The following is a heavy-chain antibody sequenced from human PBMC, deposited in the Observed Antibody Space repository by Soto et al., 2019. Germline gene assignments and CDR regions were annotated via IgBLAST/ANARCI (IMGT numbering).Heavy chain of an antibody. CDR2: IDPSDSYT. CDR1: GYSFTSYW. V-gene: IGHV5-10-1*01. J-gene: IGHJ6*02. CDR3: ARTVAGAPVYGMDL. D-gene: IGHD4-4*01. Sequence: GESLKISCKGSGYSFTSYWISWVRQMPGKGLEWMGRIDPSDSYTNYSPSFQGHVTISADKPISTAYLQWSSLKASDTAMYYCARTVAGAPVYGMDLWGQGTTVTVSS.